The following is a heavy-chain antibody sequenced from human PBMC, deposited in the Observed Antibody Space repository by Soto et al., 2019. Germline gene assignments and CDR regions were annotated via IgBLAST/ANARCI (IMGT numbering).Heavy chain of an antibody. Sequence: QVQLVQSGAEEKKPGASVKVSCKASGYTFTGYAMHWVRQAPRQRLEWMGWINAGNGNTKYSQKFQGRVTITRDTSASTAYMELSSLRSEDTAVYYCARAVAVPADFDYWGQGTPVTVSS. CDR3: ARAVAVPADFDY. CDR2: INAGNGNT. D-gene: IGHD6-19*01. J-gene: IGHJ4*02. V-gene: IGHV1-3*05. CDR1: GYTFTGYA.